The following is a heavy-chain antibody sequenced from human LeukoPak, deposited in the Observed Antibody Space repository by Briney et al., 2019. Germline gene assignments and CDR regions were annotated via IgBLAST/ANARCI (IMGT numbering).Heavy chain of an antibody. CDR1: GGTFSSYA. CDR3: ARGELLRYYYYYMDV. V-gene: IGHV1-69*05. J-gene: IGHJ6*03. CDR2: IIPIFGTA. Sequence: ASVKVSCKASGGTFSSYAISWVRQAPGQGLEWMGAIIPIFGTANYAQKFQGRVTITTDESTSTAYMELSSLRSEDTAVYYCARGELLRYYYYYMDVWGKGTTVTVSS. D-gene: IGHD2-15*01.